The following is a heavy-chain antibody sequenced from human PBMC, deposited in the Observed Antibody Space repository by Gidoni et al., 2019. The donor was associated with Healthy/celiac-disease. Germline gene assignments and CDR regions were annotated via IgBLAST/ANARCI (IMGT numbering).Heavy chain of an antibody. CDR1: GGSVSSGSYY. V-gene: IGHV4-61*01. CDR2: IYYSGST. D-gene: IGHD5-12*01. CDR3: ARDWDIEGNDY. J-gene: IGHJ4*02. Sequence: QVQLQESGPGLVTPSETLSLTCTVSGGSVSSGSYYLSWIRQPPGKGLEWIGYIYYSGSTNYNPSLKSRVTISVDTSKNQFSLKLSSVTAADTAVYYCARDWDIEGNDYWGQGTLVTVSS.